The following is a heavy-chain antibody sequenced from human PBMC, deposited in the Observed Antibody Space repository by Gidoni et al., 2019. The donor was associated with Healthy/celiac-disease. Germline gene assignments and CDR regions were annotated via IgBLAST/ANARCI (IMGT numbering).Heavy chain of an antibody. Sequence: EVQLVQSGAEVPQPRASLWIAFNGSAYSFTSYRISWVSQMPGKGLEWMGRIAPSDSYTNYSPSFQGHVTIAADKSISTAYLQWSSLKASDTAMYYCARHVYNWNSPDYWGQGTLVTVSS. CDR3: ARHVYNWNSPDY. J-gene: IGHJ4*02. V-gene: IGHV5-10-1*01. CDR1: AYSFTSYR. CDR2: IAPSDSYT. D-gene: IGHD1-7*01.